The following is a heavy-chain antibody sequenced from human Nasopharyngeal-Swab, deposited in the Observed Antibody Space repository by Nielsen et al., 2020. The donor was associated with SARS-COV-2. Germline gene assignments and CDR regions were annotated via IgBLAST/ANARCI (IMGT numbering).Heavy chain of an antibody. V-gene: IGHV4-34*01. CDR2: INHRGST. D-gene: IGHD3-16*01. J-gene: IGHJ4*02. Sequence: GSLRLSCAVYGGSFNTYYWSWIRQPPGKGLEWIGEINHRGSTNYNPSLKRRVTISVDTSKTQFSLKLSSVTAADTAVYYCALGGDFDYWGQGTLVTVSS. CDR1: GGSFNTYY. CDR3: ALGGDFDY.